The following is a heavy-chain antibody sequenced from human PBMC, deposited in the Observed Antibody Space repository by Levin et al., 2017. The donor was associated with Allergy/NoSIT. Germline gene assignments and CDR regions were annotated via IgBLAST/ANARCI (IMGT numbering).Heavy chain of an antibody. CDR1: GYTFTSYD. CDR3: ALVDIVVVPAAIEGGY. V-gene: IGHV1-8*01. D-gene: IGHD2-2*01. Sequence: GESLKISCKASGYTFTSYDINWVRQATGQGLEWMGWMNPNSGNTGYAQKFQGRVTMTRNTSISTAYMELSSLRSEDTAVYYCALVDIVVVPAAIEGGYWGQGTLVTVSS. J-gene: IGHJ4*02. CDR2: MNPNSGNT.